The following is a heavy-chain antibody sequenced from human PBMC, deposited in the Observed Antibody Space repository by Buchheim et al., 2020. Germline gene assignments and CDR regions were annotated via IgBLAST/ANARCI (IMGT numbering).Heavy chain of an antibody. CDR1: GFTFSTYA. D-gene: IGHD1-7*01. CDR2: MSFDGRHI. V-gene: IGHV3-30*04. J-gene: IGHJ4*02. Sequence: QVQLVESGGGVVQPGRSLRLSCVPSGFTFSTYAMHWVRQAPGKGLEWVALMSFDGRHIRNADSVKGRFTISRDNSKNALYLQMNNLRVEDTAVYYCARDQPGSIDYWGQGT. CDR3: ARDQPGSIDY.